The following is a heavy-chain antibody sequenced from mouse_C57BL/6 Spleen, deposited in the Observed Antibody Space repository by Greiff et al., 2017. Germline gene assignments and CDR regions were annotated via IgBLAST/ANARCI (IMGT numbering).Heavy chain of an antibody. J-gene: IGHJ2*01. Sequence: QVQLQQPGTELVKPGASVKLSCKASGYTFTSYWMHWVKQRPGQGLEWIGNINPSNGGTNYNEKFKGKSTLTVDNSSSTAYMQLSSLTSEDSAVYECARWGPEDYFDGWGKGTTLTVSS. CDR2: INPSNGGT. CDR3: ARWGPEDYFDG. CDR1: GYTFTSYW. V-gene: IGHV1-53*01.